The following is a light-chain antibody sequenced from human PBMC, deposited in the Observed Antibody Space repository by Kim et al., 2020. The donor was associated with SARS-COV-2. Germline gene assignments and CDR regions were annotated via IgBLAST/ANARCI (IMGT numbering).Light chain of an antibody. CDR1: NIASKN. CDR2: SDS. V-gene: IGLV3-21*04. Sequence: SYELTQPPSLSVAPGKTARVTCGGNNIASKNVHWYQQRPGQAPILVISSDSDRPSGIPERFSGSKSGNTATLTIRRVEGGDEADYYCQVWDGSDDYVVFGGGTQLTVL. J-gene: IGLJ3*02. CDR3: QVWDGSDDYVV.